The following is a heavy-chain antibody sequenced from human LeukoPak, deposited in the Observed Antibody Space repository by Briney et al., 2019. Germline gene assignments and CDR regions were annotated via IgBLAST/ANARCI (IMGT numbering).Heavy chain of an antibody. Sequence: SVKVSCKASGGTFSSYTISWVRQAPGQGLEWMGRIIPILGIANYAQKFQGRVTITADKSTSTAYTELSSLRSEDTAVYYCARVGDPYYDFWSGYSGWFDPWGQGTLVTVSS. J-gene: IGHJ5*02. CDR1: GGTFSSYT. CDR3: ARVGDPYYDFWSGYSGWFDP. CDR2: IIPILGIA. V-gene: IGHV1-69*02. D-gene: IGHD3-3*01.